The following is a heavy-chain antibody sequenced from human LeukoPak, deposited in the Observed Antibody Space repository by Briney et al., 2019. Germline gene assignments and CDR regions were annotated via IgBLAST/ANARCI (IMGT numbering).Heavy chain of an antibody. Sequence: GRSLTLSCAASGITLSNHWMTWVRQAPGKGPEWVANMNKDGSEKYYVDSVKGRFTISRDTAKNSLYLQMNSLRAEDTALYYCARNNGMDVWGQGTTVIVSS. CDR3: ARNNGMDV. CDR2: MNKDGSEK. CDR1: GITLSNHW. V-gene: IGHV3-7*03. D-gene: IGHD1/OR15-1a*01. J-gene: IGHJ6*02.